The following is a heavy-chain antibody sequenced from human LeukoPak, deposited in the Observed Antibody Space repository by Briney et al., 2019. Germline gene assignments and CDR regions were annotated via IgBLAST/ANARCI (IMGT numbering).Heavy chain of an antibody. CDR2: IIPIFGTA. V-gene: IGHV1-69*05. D-gene: IGHD6-19*01. J-gene: IGHJ4*02. CDR1: GGTFSSYA. CDR3: AIIAVAGPDY. Sequence: ASVKVSCKASGGTFSSYAISWVRQAPGQGLEWMGGIIPIFGTANYAQKFQGRVTMTRDTSTSTVYMELSSLRSEDTAVYYCAIIAVAGPDYWGQGTLVTVSS.